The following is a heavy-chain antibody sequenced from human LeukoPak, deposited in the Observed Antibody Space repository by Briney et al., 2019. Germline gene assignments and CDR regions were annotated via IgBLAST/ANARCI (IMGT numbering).Heavy chain of an antibody. CDR1: GGSFSGYY. D-gene: IGHD3-22*01. J-gene: IGHJ4*02. Sequence: SETLSLTCAVCGGSFSGYYWSWIRQPPGKGLEWIGEINHSGSTNYNPSLKSRVTISVDTSKNQFSLKLSSVTAADTAVYYCARSITWLLDYWGQGTLVTVSS. CDR2: INHSGST. V-gene: IGHV4-34*01. CDR3: ARSITWLLDY.